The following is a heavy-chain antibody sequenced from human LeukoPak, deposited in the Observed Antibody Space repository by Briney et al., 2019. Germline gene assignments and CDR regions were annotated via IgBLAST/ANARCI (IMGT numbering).Heavy chain of an antibody. J-gene: IGHJ4*02. Sequence: ASVKVSCKASGGTFSSYAISWVRQAPGQGLEWMGGIIPIFGTANYAQKFQGRVTITADESTSTAYMELSSLRSEDTAVYYCARVSTHYYDSSGYLGWGQGTLVTVSS. V-gene: IGHV1-69*13. CDR2: IIPIFGTA. D-gene: IGHD3-22*01. CDR3: ARVSTHYYDSSGYLG. CDR1: GGTFSSYA.